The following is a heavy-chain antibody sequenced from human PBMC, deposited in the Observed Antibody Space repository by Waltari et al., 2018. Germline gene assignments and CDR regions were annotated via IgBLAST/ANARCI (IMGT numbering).Heavy chain of an antibody. J-gene: IGHJ4*02. CDR3: AREEWLVRFDY. CDR1: GFTFGTYW. CDR2: IKQDGSEI. Sequence: EVQLVESGGGLVQPGGSLRLSCAASGFTFGTYWMSWVRQAPGKGRGWGANIKQDGSEIYYVDSVKGRFTISRDNAKNSLFLQMNSLRAEDTAVYYCAREEWLVRFDYWGQGTLVTVSS. D-gene: IGHD6-19*01. V-gene: IGHV3-7*01.